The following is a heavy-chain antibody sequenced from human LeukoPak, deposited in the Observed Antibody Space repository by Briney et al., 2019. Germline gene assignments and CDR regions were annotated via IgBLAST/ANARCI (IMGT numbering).Heavy chain of an antibody. D-gene: IGHD5-12*01. J-gene: IGHJ4*02. V-gene: IGHV3-48*03. CDR1: GFTFSSYE. Sequence: PGGSLRLSCAASGFTFSSYEMNWVRQAPGKGLEWVSYISSSGSTIYYADSVKGRFTISRDSAKNSLYLQMNSLRAEDTAVYYCARDWRGYMRKYYFDYWGQGTLVTVSS. CDR2: ISSSGSTI. CDR3: ARDWRGYMRKYYFDY.